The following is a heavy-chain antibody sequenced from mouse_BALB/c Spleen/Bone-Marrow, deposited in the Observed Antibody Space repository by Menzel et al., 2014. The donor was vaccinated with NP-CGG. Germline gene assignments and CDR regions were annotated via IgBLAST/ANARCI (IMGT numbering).Heavy chain of an antibody. D-gene: IGHD1-1*01. CDR2: INPSSGYT. Sequence: VQGVESGAELARPGASVKMSCKASGYTFTSYTMHWVKQRPGQGLEWIGYINPSSGYTNYNQKFKDKATLTADKSSSTAYMQLSSRTSEDSAVYYCARSLRWYFDVWGAGTTVTVSS. J-gene: IGHJ1*01. CDR1: GYTFTSYT. V-gene: IGHV1-4*01. CDR3: ARSLRWYFDV.